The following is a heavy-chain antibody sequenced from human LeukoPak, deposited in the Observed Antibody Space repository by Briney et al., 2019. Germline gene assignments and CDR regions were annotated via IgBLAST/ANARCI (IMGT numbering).Heavy chain of an antibody. CDR3: VRNLAVAGTCFDS. J-gene: IGHJ4*02. D-gene: IGHD6-19*01. CDR2: ISSSSSYI. CDR1: GFTFSSYS. V-gene: IGHV3-21*01. Sequence: GGSLRLSCAASGFTFSSYSMNWVRQAPGKGLEWFSSISSSSSYIYYADSVKGRFTISRDNAKNSLYLQMNSLRAEDTAVYYCVRNLAVAGTCFDSWGQGTLVTVSS.